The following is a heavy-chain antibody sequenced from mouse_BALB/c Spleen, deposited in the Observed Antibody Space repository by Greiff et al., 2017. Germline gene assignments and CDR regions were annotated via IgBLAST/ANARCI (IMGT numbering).Heavy chain of an antibody. CDR1: GYTFTDYN. J-gene: IGHJ1*01. D-gene: IGHD2-14*01. V-gene: IGHV1-18*01. CDR2: INPNNGGT. CDR3: ARSCYYRYDVWYFDV. Sequence: EVQLQQSGPELVKPGASVKIPCKASGYTFTDYNMDWVQQSHGKSLEWIGDINPNNGGTIYNQKFKGKATLTVDKSSSTAYMELRSLTSEDTAVYYCARSCYYRYDVWYFDVWGAGTTVTVSS.